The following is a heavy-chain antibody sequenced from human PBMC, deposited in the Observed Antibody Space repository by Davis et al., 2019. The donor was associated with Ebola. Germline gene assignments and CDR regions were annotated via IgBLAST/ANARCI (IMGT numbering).Heavy chain of an antibody. CDR2: IYHSGST. Sequence: MPSETLSLTCAVSGGSISSSNWWSWVRQPPGKGLEWIGEIYHSGSTNYNPSLKSRVTISVDKSKNQFSLRLRSVTAADTAVYSCARLAGYCSGGSCFPNWFDPWGQGTLVTVSS. D-gene: IGHD2-15*01. J-gene: IGHJ5*02. V-gene: IGHV4-4*02. CDR3: ARLAGYCSGGSCFPNWFDP. CDR1: GGSISSSNW.